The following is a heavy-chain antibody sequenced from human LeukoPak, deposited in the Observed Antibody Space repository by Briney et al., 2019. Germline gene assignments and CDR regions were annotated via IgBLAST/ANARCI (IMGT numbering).Heavy chain of an antibody. Sequence: MSSETLSLTCAVYGGSFSGYYWSWIRQPPGKGLEWIGEINHSGSTNYNPSLKSRVTISVDTSKNQFSLKLSSVTAADTAVYYCAIYYYDSSGYQGFDYWGQGTLVTVSS. CDR2: INHSGST. V-gene: IGHV4-34*01. D-gene: IGHD3-22*01. J-gene: IGHJ4*02. CDR3: AIYYYDSSGYQGFDY. CDR1: GGSFSGYY.